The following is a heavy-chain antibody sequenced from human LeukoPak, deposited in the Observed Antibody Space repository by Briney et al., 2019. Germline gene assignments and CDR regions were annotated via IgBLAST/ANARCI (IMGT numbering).Heavy chain of an antibody. CDR1: GYSFTSYW. J-gene: IGHJ6*02. CDR2: IYPGDSDT. CDR3: ARDPGQGGDYCYGMDV. V-gene: IGHV5-51*01. Sequence: GESLKISCKGSGYSFTSYWIGWVRQMPGKGLEWMGIIYPGDSDTRYSPSFQGQVTISADKSISTAYLQWSSLKASDTAMYYCARDPGQGGDYCYGMDVWGQGTTVTVSS.